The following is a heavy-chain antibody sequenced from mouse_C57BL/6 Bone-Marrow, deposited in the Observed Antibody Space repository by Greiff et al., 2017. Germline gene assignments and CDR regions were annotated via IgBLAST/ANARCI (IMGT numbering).Heavy chain of an antibody. CDR2: INPNNGGT. CDR1: GYTFTDYY. CDR3: APHYGSSYAWFAY. V-gene: IGHV1-26*01. Sequence: EVQLQQSGPELVKPGASVKISCKASGYTFTDYYMNWVKQSHGKSLEWIGDINPNNGGTSYNQKFKGKATLTVDKSSSTAYMELRSLTSEDSAVYYCAPHYGSSYAWFAYWGQGTLVTVSA. J-gene: IGHJ3*01. D-gene: IGHD1-1*01.